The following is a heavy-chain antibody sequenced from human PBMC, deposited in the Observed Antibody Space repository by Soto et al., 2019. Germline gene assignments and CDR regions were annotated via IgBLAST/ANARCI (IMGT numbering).Heavy chain of an antibody. Sequence: ASVKVSCKTSGYTFSNYGISCVRQAPGQPLEWLGWISLYSDGTNYAQKFQGRVSMTTDTSTTTAYMELRSLRSDDTAVYYCARVVPGAEAWFGPWGQGTLVTVSS. CDR2: ISLYSDGT. J-gene: IGHJ5*02. CDR3: ARVVPGAEAWFGP. D-gene: IGHD2-2*01. V-gene: IGHV1-18*01. CDR1: GYTFSNYG.